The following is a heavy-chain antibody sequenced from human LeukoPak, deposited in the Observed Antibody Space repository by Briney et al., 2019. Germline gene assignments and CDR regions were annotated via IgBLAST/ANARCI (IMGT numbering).Heavy chain of an antibody. CDR3: ARAILESSENYYYMEV. Sequence: SETLSLTCTVSGFSISGGYYWGWIRQPPGKGLEWITNIYHSGSTYYNPSLKSRVTISVDTSKNHFSLKLSSVTAADTAVYYCARAILESSENYYYMEVWGKGTTVTVSS. CDR1: GFSISGGYY. CDR2: IYHSGST. V-gene: IGHV4-38-2*02. J-gene: IGHJ6*03. D-gene: IGHD3-3*01.